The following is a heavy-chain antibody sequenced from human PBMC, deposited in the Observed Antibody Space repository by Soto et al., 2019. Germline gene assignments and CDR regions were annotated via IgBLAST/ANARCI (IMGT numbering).Heavy chain of an antibody. D-gene: IGHD2-21*01. Sequence: PGGSLRLSCAASGFTFSSCAMGWVRQAPGKGLEWVSDIIDSGGSTYYADSVKGRLTISRDNSKSTLYLQMNSLRVEDTAVYYCVKDRLTEAYGMEVWGQGTTVTVSS. J-gene: IGHJ6*02. CDR2: IIDSGGST. CDR1: GFTFSSCA. CDR3: VKDRLTEAYGMEV. V-gene: IGHV3-23*01.